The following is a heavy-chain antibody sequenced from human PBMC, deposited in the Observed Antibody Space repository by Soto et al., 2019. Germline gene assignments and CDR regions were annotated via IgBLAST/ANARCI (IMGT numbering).Heavy chain of an antibody. CDR2: INPNSGGT. D-gene: IGHD5-18*01. CDR3: ARVGTVMVTGWFDP. V-gene: IGHV1-2*02. Sequence: QVQLVQSGAEVKKTGASVKVSCKASGYTFTGYFMHWVRQAPGQGLEWMGWINPNSGGTNYAQKFQCRVTMTRDTSISTAYMELSRLRSDDTAVYYCARVGTVMVTGWFDPWGQGTLVTVSS. J-gene: IGHJ5*02. CDR1: GYTFTGYF.